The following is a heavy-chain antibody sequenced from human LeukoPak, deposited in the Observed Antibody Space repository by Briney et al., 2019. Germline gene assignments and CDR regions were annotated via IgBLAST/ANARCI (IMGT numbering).Heavy chain of an antibody. D-gene: IGHD6-25*01. CDR3: AREGGFYRPLDY. CDR2: VHLDGRT. J-gene: IGHJ4*02. Sequence: SETLSLTCGVSGGSVSSTNWWTWIRQPPGKGLEWIGEVHLDGRTNFNPSLKSRLTISVDLSENHVSLKLTSVTAADTAVYYCAREGGFYRPLDYSGQGTLVTVSS. CDR1: GGSVSSTNW. V-gene: IGHV4-4*02.